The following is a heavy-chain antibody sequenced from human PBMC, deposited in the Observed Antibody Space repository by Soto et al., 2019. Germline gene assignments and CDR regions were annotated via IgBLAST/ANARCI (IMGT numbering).Heavy chain of an antibody. CDR1: GHTLTELS. Sequence: GASVKVSCKVSGHTLTELSMHWVRQAPGKGLEWMGGFDPEDGETIYAQKFQGRVTMIEDTSTDTAYMELSSLRSEDTAVYYCATAKVDVWGQGTTVTVSS. J-gene: IGHJ6*02. CDR3: ATAKVDV. CDR2: FDPEDGET. V-gene: IGHV1-24*01.